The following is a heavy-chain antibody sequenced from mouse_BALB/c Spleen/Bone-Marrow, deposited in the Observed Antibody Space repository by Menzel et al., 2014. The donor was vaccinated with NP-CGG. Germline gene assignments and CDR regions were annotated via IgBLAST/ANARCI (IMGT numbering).Heavy chain of an antibody. J-gene: IGHJ4*01. D-gene: IGHD2-1*01. CDR1: GYTFTSYW. CDR2: INPSTGYT. CDR3: ARGNPLYAMDY. V-gene: IGHV1-7*01. Sequence: QVQLQQSGAELAKPGASVKMSCKASGYTFTSYWMHWVKQRPGQGLEWIGYINPSTGYTDYNQKFNDKATLTADKSSSTAYMQLSSLTSKDSAVYYRARGNPLYAMDYWGQGTSVTVSS.